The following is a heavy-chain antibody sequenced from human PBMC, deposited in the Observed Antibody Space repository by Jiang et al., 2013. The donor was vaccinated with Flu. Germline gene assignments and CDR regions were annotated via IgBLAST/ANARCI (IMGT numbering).Heavy chain of an antibody. V-gene: IGHV1-69*04. CDR2: IIPILGIA. D-gene: IGHD6-19*01. Sequence: SGAEVKKPGSSVKVSCKASGGTFSSYAISWVRQAPGQGLEWMGRIIPILGIANYAQKFQGRVTITADKSTSTAYMELSSLRSEDTAVYYCANARIAVAVYPFSYYGMDVWGKGTTVTVSS. CDR1: GGTFSSYA. CDR3: ANARIAVAVYPFSYYGMDV. J-gene: IGHJ6*04.